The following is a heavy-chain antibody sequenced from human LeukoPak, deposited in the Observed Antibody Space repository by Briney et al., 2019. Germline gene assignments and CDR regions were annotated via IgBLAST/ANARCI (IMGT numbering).Heavy chain of an antibody. CDR3: AREVTSSSWPYYYYYMDV. CDR1: GFTVSSNY. Sequence: PGGSLRLSCAASGFTVSSNYMSWVRQAPGKGLEWVSVIYSGGSTCYADSVKGRFTISRDNSKNTLYLQMNSLRAEDTAVYYCAREVTSSSWPYYYYYMDVWGKGTTVTISS. V-gene: IGHV3-53*01. CDR2: IYSGGST. D-gene: IGHD6-13*01. J-gene: IGHJ6*03.